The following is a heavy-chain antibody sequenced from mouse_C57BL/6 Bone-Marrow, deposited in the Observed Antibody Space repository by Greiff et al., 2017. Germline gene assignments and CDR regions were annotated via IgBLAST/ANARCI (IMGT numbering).Heavy chain of an antibody. CDR2: INPGSGGT. V-gene: IGHV1-54*01. CDR3: ARLGRGAMDY. CDR1: GYAFTNYL. Sequence: QVQLQQSGAELVRPGTSVKVSCKASGYAFTNYLIEWVKQRPGQGLEWIGVINPGSGGTNYNEKFKGKATLTADKSSSTAYMQLSSLTSEDSAVYFCARLGRGAMDYWGQGTSVTVSS. J-gene: IGHJ4*01. D-gene: IGHD4-1*01.